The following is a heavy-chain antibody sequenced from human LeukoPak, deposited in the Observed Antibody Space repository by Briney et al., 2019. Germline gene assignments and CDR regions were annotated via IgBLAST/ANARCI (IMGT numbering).Heavy chain of an antibody. D-gene: IGHD1-1*01. CDR2: LKSDDSST. CDR1: GFYLSSYY. V-gene: IGHV3-74*03. J-gene: IGHJ4*02. CDR3: ARTTLETQYFDR. Sequence: SLRLSCPASGFYLSSYYMDWVRQGQGKLMVWVSRLKSDDSSTKYADSVKGRFTISRDDAKNTLYLQMTSLRVEDAAVYYCARTTLETQYFDRWGQGNLVTVSS.